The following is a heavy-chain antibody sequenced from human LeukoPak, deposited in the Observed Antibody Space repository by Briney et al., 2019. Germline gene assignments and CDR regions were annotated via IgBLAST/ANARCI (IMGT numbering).Heavy chain of an antibody. CDR1: RFTLSDYY. J-gene: IGHJ6*03. V-gene: IGHV3-11*01. CDR2: ISSSGSTI. CDR3: EKGVGGANLLDYYMDV. Sequence: GGSLRLSCAASRFTLSDYYMSWIRQAPGKGLEWVSYISSSGSTIYYADSVKGRSTISRDNSKNTLYLQMNSLRAEDTAVYYCEKGVGGANLLDYYMDVWGKGTTVTVSS. D-gene: IGHD3-16*01.